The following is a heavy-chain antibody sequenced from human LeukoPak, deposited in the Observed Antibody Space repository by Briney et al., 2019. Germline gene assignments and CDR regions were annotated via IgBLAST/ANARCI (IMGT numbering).Heavy chain of an antibody. CDR1: GYTFTGYY. D-gene: IGHD6-19*01. CDR2: INPKNGAT. V-gene: IGHV1-2*02. CDR3: GGDSSGWSDDGIDI. J-gene: IGHJ3*02. Sequence: SSVTVSCKASGYTFTGYYMHWVRQAPGQGLKWMGWINPKNGATNYAQSFQGRVTMTRDTSINTAYLELNRLTSDDTAVYYCGGDSSGWSDDGIDIWGQGTMFTVSS.